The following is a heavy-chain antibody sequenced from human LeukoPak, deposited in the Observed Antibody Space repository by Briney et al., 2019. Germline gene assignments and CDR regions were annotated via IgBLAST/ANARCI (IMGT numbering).Heavy chain of an antibody. Sequence: GGSLRLSCAASGFMFAGYAMSWVRQAPGRGLEWVATIRASGDSTYLSDSVKGRFTISRDNSRKTLFLQPNSLRAEDTAIYYCAKDSGRGSYTYDCWGQGTLVTVSS. CDR1: GFMFAGYA. D-gene: IGHD1-26*01. CDR3: AKDSGRGSYTYDC. CDR2: IRASGDST. V-gene: IGHV3-23*01. J-gene: IGHJ4*02.